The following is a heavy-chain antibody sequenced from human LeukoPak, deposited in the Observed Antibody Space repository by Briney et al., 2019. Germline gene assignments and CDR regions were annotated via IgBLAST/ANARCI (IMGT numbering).Heavy chain of an antibody. Sequence: PSETLSLTCTVSGGSISSYSWSWIRRSPGKGLEWIGYIYYSGSANYNPSLESRVTISVDTSKNQFSLKLSSVTAADTAVYYCARERRYYYGSGTYYNTLDYWGQGTLVTVSS. CDR2: IYYSGSA. J-gene: IGHJ4*02. CDR3: ARERRYYYGSGTYYNTLDY. CDR1: GGSISSYS. V-gene: IGHV4-59*01. D-gene: IGHD3-10*01.